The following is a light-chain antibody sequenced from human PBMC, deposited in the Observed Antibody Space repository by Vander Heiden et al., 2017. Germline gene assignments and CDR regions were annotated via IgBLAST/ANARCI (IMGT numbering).Light chain of an antibody. Sequence: ERVITQSPATLSVSPGERATVSGRASHSCSSSLALYQQKPRQAPRILIYGASTRATGIPARFSGSGSGTEFILTISSLQYEDFAVYYCQQYNNWPPLTFGGGTKVEIK. CDR3: QQYNNWPPLT. CDR1: HSCSSS. J-gene: IGKJ4*01. V-gene: IGKV3-15*01. CDR2: GAS.